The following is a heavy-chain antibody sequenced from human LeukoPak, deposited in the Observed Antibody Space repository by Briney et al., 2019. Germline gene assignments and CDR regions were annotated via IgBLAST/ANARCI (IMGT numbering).Heavy chain of an antibody. V-gene: IGHV4-59*12. CDR1: GGSISSYY. D-gene: IGHD3-22*01. Sequence: KSSETLSLTCTVSGGSISSYYWSWIRQPPGKGLEWIGFIYNSGNTYYNPSLKSRVTLSVDTSKNQFSLNLSSVTAADTAVYYCARTAYDSSDFYRFDYWGQGTLVTVSS. CDR3: ARTAYDSSDFYRFDY. CDR2: IYNSGNT. J-gene: IGHJ4*02.